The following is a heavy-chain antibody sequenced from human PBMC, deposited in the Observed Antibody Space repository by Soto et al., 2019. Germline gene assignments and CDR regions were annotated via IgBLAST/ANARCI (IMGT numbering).Heavy chain of an antibody. CDR2: ISWNSGTK. CDR1: GFTFDDCA. D-gene: IGHD3-3*01. J-gene: IGHJ4*02. Sequence: GGSLRLSCAASGFTFDDCAMHWVRQAPGKGLEWVSGISWNSGTKGYADSVKGRFTISRDNAKNSLYLQMSGLRAEDTAFYYCAKDARAYYDFWSWGQGTLVTVSS. CDR3: AKDARAYYDFWS. V-gene: IGHV3-9*01.